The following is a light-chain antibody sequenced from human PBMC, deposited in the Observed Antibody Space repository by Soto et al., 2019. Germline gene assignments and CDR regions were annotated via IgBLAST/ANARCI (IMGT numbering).Light chain of an antibody. CDR1: QSISSW. CDR3: QQYNSYST. CDR2: KAS. V-gene: IGKV1-5*03. Sequence: DIQMTQSPSTLSASVGDRVTITCRASQSISSWLAWYQQKPGKAPKLLIYKASSLDSGVPSRFSGSGSDIEFTLTISSLQPDDFATYSCQQYNSYSTFGQGTKVEIK. J-gene: IGKJ1*01.